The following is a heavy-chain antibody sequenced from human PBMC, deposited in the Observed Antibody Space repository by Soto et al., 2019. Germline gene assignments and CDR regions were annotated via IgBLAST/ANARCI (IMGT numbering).Heavy chain of an antibody. D-gene: IGHD3-22*01. J-gene: IGHJ4*02. CDR1: GFSLSASGMR. V-gene: IGHV2-70*04. CDR2: IDWDGDI. Sequence: PTLVNPTQTLTLTCTFSGFSLSASGMRVNWIRQPPGKALEWLARIDWDGDIFYSTSLKTRLTISKDTSKNQVVLTMTSMDPVDTATYYCARMTPDSSGLFDYWGQRTPVTVSS. CDR3: ARMTPDSSGLFDY.